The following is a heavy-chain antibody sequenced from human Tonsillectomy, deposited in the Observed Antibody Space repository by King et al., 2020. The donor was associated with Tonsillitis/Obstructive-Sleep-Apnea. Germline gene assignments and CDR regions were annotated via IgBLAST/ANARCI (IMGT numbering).Heavy chain of an antibody. J-gene: IGHJ3*02. Sequence: DVQLVESGGGLVQPGGSLRLSCAASGFTFSSYEMNWVRQAPGKGLEWVSYISSSGSTIYYADSVKGRFTISRDNAKNSRYLQMNSLRAEDTVVYYCERDGGGLYDSSGFDAFDIWGQGTMVTVSS. CDR1: GFTFSSYE. CDR3: ERDGGGLYDSSGFDAFDI. D-gene: IGHD3-22*01. CDR2: ISSSGSTI. V-gene: IGHV3-48*03.